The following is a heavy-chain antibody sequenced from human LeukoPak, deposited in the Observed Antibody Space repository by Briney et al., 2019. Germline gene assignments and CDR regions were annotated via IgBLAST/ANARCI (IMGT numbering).Heavy chain of an antibody. V-gene: IGHV1-3*01. CDR2: INAGNGNT. D-gene: IGHD2-15*01. J-gene: IGHJ3*02. CDR3: ARDLGKGSLATVI. Sequence: VASVKVSCKASGYTFTSYAMHWVRQAPGQRLEWMGWINAGNGNTKYLQKFQGRVTITRDTSASTAYMELSSLRSEDTAVYYCARDLGKGSLATVIWGQGTMVTVSS. CDR1: GYTFTSYA.